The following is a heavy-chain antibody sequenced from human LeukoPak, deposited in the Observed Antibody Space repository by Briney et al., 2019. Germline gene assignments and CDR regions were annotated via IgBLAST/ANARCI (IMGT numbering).Heavy chain of an antibody. CDR3: ARQVGVGYLAGIFDY. V-gene: IGHV3-33*01. D-gene: IGHD6-13*01. CDR1: GFTFSGFG. J-gene: IGHJ4*02. CDR2: IWCHGNEI. Sequence: GGSLRLSCAASGFTFSGFGMHWVRKAPGKGLEWVAVIWCHGNEIHYVDSVRGRFTISRDNSKNTLYLQMNSLRAEDTALYHCARQVGVGYLAGIFDYWGQGTMVTVSS.